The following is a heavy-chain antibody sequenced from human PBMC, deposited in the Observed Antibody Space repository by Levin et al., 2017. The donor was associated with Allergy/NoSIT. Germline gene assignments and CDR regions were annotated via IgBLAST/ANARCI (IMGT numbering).Heavy chain of an antibody. CDR1: GFTFSSYA. CDR2: ISYDGSNK. CDR3: ARVVSPSTYGSGGGDAFDI. Sequence: GGSLRLSCAASGFTFSSYAMHWVRQAPGKGLEWVAVISYDGSNKYYADSVKGRFTISRDNSKNTLYLQMNSLRAEDTAVYYCARVVSPSTYGSGGGDAFDIWGQGTMVTVSS. V-gene: IGHV3-30-3*01. J-gene: IGHJ3*02. D-gene: IGHD3-10*01.